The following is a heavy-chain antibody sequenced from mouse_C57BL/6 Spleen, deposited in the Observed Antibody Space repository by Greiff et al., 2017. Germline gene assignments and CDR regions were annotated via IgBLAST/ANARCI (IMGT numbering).Heavy chain of an antibody. CDR1: GFTFSDYY. V-gene: IGHV5-12*01. Sequence: EVKLMESGGGLVQPGGSLKLSCAASGFTFSDYYMSWVRQTPEKRLEWVAYISNGGGSTYYPDTVKGQFTISRDNAKNTLYLQMSRLKSEDTAIYYCARYPGYAMDYWGQGTSVTVSS. J-gene: IGHJ4*01. CDR2: ISNGGGST. CDR3: ARYPGYAMDY.